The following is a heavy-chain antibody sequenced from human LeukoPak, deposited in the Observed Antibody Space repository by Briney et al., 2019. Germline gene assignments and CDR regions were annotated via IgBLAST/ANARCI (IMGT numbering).Heavy chain of an antibody. Sequence: GGSLSLSCAASGFTFSSHSLSWVRQAPGKGLEWVSAISGSGGSTYYANSVKSRFTISRDDTKNTLYLQMHSLGAEDTTVYYCAKDRSTIFGVGYFDYWGQGTLVTVSS. CDR2: ISGSGGST. D-gene: IGHD3-3*01. V-gene: IGHV3-23*01. CDR3: AKDRSTIFGVGYFDY. J-gene: IGHJ4*02. CDR1: GFTFSSHS.